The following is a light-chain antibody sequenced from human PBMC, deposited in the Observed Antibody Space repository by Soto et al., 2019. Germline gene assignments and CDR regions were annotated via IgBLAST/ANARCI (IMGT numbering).Light chain of an antibody. Sequence: QSALTQPASVSGSPGQSITISCTGTSSDVGGYDYVSWYQLHPGKAPKLMVFAVNNRPSGVSYRFSGSKSGNTASLTISGLQAEDEADYFCSSYSISTAYLFGTGTKLTVL. CDR3: SSYSISTAYL. CDR2: AVN. J-gene: IGLJ1*01. V-gene: IGLV2-14*01. CDR1: SSDVGGYDY.